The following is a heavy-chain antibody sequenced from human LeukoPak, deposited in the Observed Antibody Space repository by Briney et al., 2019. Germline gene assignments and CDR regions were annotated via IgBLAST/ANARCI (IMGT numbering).Heavy chain of an antibody. J-gene: IGHJ4*02. Sequence: GGSLRLSCAASGFTVGSNYMSWVRQAPGKGLEWVSVIYSGGSTYYADSVKGRFTISRDNSKNTLYLQMNSLRAEDTAVYYCARNRYGDYVPYDYWGQGTLVTVSS. D-gene: IGHD4-17*01. CDR3: ARNRYGDYVPYDY. CDR2: IYSGGST. CDR1: GFTVGSNY. V-gene: IGHV3-66*02.